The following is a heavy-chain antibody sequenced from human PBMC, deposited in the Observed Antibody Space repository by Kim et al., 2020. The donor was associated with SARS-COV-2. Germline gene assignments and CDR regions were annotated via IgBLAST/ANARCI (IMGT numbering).Heavy chain of an antibody. J-gene: IGHJ4*02. V-gene: IGHV3-48*02. CDR3: ARDSGSYYFDY. D-gene: IGHD1-26*01. Sequence: IKYADSVKGRFTISRDNAKNSLYLQTNSLRDEDTAVYYCARDSGSYYFDYWGQGTLVTVSS. CDR2: I.